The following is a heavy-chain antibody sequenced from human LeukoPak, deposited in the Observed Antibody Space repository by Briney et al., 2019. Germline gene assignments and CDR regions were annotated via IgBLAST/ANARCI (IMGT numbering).Heavy chain of an antibody. V-gene: IGHV3-30-3*01. J-gene: IGHJ4*02. D-gene: IGHD6-19*01. CDR3: AREAIAVAGTKDY. Sequence: GGSLRLSCAASGFTFSSYAMRWVRQAPGKGLEWVAVISDDGSNKYYADSVKGRFTISRDNSKNTLYLQMNSLRAEDTAVYYCAREAIAVAGTKDYWGQGTLVTVSS. CDR2: ISDDGSNK. CDR1: GFTFSSYA.